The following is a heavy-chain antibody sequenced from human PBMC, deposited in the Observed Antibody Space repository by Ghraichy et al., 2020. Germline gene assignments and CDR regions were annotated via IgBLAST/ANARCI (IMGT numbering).Heavy chain of an antibody. D-gene: IGHD3-3*01. Sequence: GGSLRLSCAASGFTFNSYAMNWVRQAPGKGLEWVTAISGSGGSKQYADSVKGRFTISRDNSKNTLYLQTNSLRAEDTAVYYCAKLGGYDFWSGYRHEDYYMDVWGKGTTVTVSS. CDR3: AKLGGYDFWSGYRHEDYYMDV. J-gene: IGHJ6*03. V-gene: IGHV3-23*01. CDR1: GFTFNSYA. CDR2: ISGSGGSK.